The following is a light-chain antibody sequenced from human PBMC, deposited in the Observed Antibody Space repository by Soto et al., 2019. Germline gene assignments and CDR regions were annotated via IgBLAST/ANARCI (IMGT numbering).Light chain of an antibody. V-gene: IGKV3-11*01. CDR2: DAS. CDR3: QQRSNCPRT. CDR1: LSVNSF. Sequence: EIVLTQSPATLSLSPGERATLSYRASLSVNSFLAWYQQKPGQAPRLLIYDASNRATGIPPRFIGSGSGTDFTLTISRLEPEDSAVYYCQQRSNCPRTFGHGTKVDIK. J-gene: IGKJ1*01.